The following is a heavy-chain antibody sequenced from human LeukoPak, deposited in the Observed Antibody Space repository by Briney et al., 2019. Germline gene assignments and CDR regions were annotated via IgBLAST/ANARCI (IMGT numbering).Heavy chain of an antibody. V-gene: IGHV3-30-3*01. CDR1: GFTFSSYA. J-gene: IGHJ6*02. CDR3: ARMSSSSRGGMDV. Sequence: PGGSLRLSCAASGFTFSSYAMHGVRQAPGKGLEGVAVISYDGSNKYYADSVKGRFTISRDNSKNTLYLQMNSLRAEDTAVYYCARMSSSSRGGMDVWGQGTTVTVSS. D-gene: IGHD6-13*01. CDR2: ISYDGSNK.